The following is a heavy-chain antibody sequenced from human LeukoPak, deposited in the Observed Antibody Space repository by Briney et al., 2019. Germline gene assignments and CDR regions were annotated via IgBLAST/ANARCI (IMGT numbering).Heavy chain of an antibody. D-gene: IGHD3-16*01. CDR3: ATRGGYYFDY. CDR2: INTDGSST. V-gene: IGHV3-74*01. CDR1: GLTFNNYW. J-gene: IGHJ4*02. Sequence: GGSLRLSCAASGLTFNNYWMHWVRQAPGKGLVWVSRINTDGSSTNYADSVKGRFTISRDNAKNTVYLQMNSLRAEDTAVYYCATRGGYYFDYWGQGTLVTVSS.